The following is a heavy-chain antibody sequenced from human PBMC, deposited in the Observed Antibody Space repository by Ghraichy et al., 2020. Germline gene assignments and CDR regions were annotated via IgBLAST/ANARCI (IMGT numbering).Heavy chain of an antibody. D-gene: IGHD2-15*01. CDR3: ARRRSGGYGAFDI. CDR1: GFTFSTYN. V-gene: IGHV3-21*01. CDR2: ITGNSNYI. Sequence: GGSLRLSCAASGFTFSTYNMNWVRQAPGKGLEWVASITGNSNYIYYADSLKGRFAISRDNAKNSLYLQINSLRVGDTAVYYCARRRSGGYGAFDIWGQGTRVTFSS. J-gene: IGHJ3*02.